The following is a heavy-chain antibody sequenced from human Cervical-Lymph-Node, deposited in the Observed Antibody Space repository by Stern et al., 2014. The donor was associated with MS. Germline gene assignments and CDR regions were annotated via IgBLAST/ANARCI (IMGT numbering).Heavy chain of an antibody. Sequence: VQLVQSGAEVKKPGESLKISCEASGYLFDDYWIGWVRQMSGRGLELVAIIFPRDSNTRYSPSVQGQVTIPADKSIRTTHLQWRTLKASDPAMYYCARSPATPSGYDRFDYWGQGALVTVSS. J-gene: IGHJ4*02. CDR3: ARSPATPSGYDRFDY. CDR1: GYLFDDYW. V-gene: IGHV5-51*03. CDR2: IFPRDSNT. D-gene: IGHD5-12*01.